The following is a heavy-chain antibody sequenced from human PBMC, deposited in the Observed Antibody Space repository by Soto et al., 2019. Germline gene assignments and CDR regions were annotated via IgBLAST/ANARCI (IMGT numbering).Heavy chain of an antibody. J-gene: IGHJ4*02. D-gene: IGHD3-22*01. Sequence: PGGSLRLSCAASGFTFDDYTMHWVRQAPGKGLEWVSLISWDGGSTYYADSVKGRFTISRDNSKNSLYLQMNSLRTEDTALYYCAKDALYDSSGYYLWRSSGYFDYWGQGTLVTVSS. CDR1: GFTFDDYT. V-gene: IGHV3-43*01. CDR3: AKDALYDSSGYYLWRSSGYFDY. CDR2: ISWDGGST.